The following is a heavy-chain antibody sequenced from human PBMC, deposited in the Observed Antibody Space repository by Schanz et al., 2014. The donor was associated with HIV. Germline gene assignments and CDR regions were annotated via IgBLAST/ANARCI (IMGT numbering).Heavy chain of an antibody. J-gene: IGHJ4*02. CDR3: AKAKGSYSATTFYFDF. D-gene: IGHD1-26*01. CDR2: ISGSGGSP. CDR1: GFTFSSYA. V-gene: IGHV3-23*01. Sequence: EVQMLESGGGLVQPGGSLRLSCAASGFTFSSYAMSWVRQAPGKGLEWVPTISGSGGSPYYADSVKGRFTISRDNSKNTLYLQMDSLRAEDTAVYYCAKAKGSYSATTFYFDFWGQGTLVTVSS.